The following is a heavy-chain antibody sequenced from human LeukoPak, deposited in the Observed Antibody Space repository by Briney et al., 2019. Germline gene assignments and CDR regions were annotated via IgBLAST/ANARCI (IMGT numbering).Heavy chain of an antibody. V-gene: IGHV3-23*01. J-gene: IGHJ4*02. CDR1: GFTFSSSR. CDR3: AGKRAYSGNDLDY. Sequence: GGSLRLSCAASGFTFSSSRMNWVRQAPGKGLEWVSGISSSGGSTHYADSVKGRFTLSRDSSKNTLYLQMSSLRAEDTAVYYCAGKRAYSGNDLDYWGQGTLVTVSS. CDR2: ISSSGGST. D-gene: IGHD5-12*01.